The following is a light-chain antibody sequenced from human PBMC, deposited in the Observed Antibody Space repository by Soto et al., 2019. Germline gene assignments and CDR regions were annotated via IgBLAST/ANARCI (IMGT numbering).Light chain of an antibody. CDR1: RSNIGINA. Sequence: QSVLTQPPSVSGTPGQRVSISCSGSRSNIGINAVDWYHQLPGTAPKVLIYANNQRPSGVPDRFSGSKSGTSASLAINGLQSDDEAHYYCAAWGDSLNGLVFGGGTKVTV. CDR3: AAWGDSLNGLV. J-gene: IGLJ2*01. V-gene: IGLV1-44*01. CDR2: ANN.